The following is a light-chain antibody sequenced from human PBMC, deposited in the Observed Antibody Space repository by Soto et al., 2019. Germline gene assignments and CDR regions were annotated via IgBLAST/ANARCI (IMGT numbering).Light chain of an antibody. J-gene: IGLJ7*01. CDR3: VAWDDSLRCAI. CDR1: SSNIGNNL. V-gene: IGLV1-47*01. CDR2: ANS. Sequence: QLVLTQPPSASGTPGQSVIISCSGSSSNIGNNLVYWYQQVPGMAPKLLIYANSQRPSGVPDRFSGSKSGTSASLAISGLRSEDEADYYWVAWDDSLRCAIFGGGTQLTVL.